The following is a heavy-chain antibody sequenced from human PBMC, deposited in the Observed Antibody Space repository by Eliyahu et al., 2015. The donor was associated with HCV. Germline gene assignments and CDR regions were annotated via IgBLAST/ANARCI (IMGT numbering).Heavy chain of an antibody. Sequence: EVQLLESGGGLVQPGGSLRLSCTASGFTFXSYAXXWVRQAPGKGLEWVSAISGSGDNTYNADSVKGRFTISRDNSKNTLYLQMNSLRAEDTAVYYCAKASYCSTTGCRPYYFDYWGQGTLVTVSS. J-gene: IGHJ4*02. CDR3: AKASYCSTTGCRPYYFDY. CDR2: ISGSGDNT. V-gene: IGHV3-23*01. CDR1: GFTFXSYA. D-gene: IGHD2-2*01.